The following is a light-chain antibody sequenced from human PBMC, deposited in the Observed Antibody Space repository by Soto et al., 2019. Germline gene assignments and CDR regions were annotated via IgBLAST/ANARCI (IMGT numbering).Light chain of an antibody. J-gene: IGKJ1*01. Sequence: EIVMTQSPATLSVSPWERVTLSCRASKIVTSRLAWYQQKRGQAPRLLIYGASTRATGIPARFSGSGSGTEFTLTISSLQSEDFAVYYCQQYHNRWTFGQGTKVEIK. V-gene: IGKV3-15*01. CDR3: QQYHNRWT. CDR2: GAS. CDR1: KIVTSR.